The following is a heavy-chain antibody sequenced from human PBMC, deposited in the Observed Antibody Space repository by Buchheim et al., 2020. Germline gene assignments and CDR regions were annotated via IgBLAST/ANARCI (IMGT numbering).Heavy chain of an antibody. J-gene: IGHJ4*02. CDR2: IWYDGSEK. Sequence: QVQLVESGGGVVQPGESLRLSCAASGFAFNTHAMHWVRQAPGKGLEWVAFIWYDGSEKHYIDSVKGRFSISRDNSKNTLYLEMNSLRGEDTAAYYCARDPPNSGWALDYWGQGTL. CDR3: ARDPPNSGWALDY. CDR1: GFAFNTHA. D-gene: IGHD6-19*01. V-gene: IGHV3-33*01.